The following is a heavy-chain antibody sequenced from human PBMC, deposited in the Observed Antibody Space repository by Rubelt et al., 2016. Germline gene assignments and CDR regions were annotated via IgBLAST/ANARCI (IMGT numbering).Heavy chain of an antibody. Sequence: VHLVESGGGVVQPGRSLRLSCAASGFTFSSYSMNWVRQAPGKGLEWVSYISSSGTTVYYADSVKGRFTISRDNAKNSLYLQMNSLRAEDTAVYYCARDYNYNWNYDWGQGTLITVAS. D-gene: IGHD1-7*01. V-gene: IGHV3-48*01. J-gene: IGHJ4*02. CDR3: ARDYNYNWNYD. CDR2: ISSSGTTV. CDR1: GFTFSSYS.